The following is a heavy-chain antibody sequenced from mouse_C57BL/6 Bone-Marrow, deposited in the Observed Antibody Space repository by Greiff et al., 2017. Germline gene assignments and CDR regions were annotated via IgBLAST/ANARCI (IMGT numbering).Heavy chain of an antibody. D-gene: IGHD1-1*01. Sequence: EVQGVESGPELVKPGASVKMSCKASGYTFTDYNMHWVKQSHGKSLEWIGYINPNNGGTSYNQKFKGKATLTVNKSSSTAYMELRSLTSADSAVYYCARGYGTWFAYWGQGTLVTVSA. V-gene: IGHV1-22*01. CDR3: ARGYGTWFAY. J-gene: IGHJ3*01. CDR2: INPNNGGT. CDR1: GYTFTDYN.